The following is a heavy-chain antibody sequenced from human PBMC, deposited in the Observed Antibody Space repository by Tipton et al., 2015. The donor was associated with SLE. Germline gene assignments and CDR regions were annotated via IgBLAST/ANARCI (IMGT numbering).Heavy chain of an antibody. J-gene: IGHJ4*02. V-gene: IGHV4-30-2*01. D-gene: IGHD2-21*01. Sequence: LRLSCAVSGASISSGAFSWSWIRQAPGKGLDWIGDIHDSGSSIYNPSLKSRVTISMDKYRNQFSLELTSVTAADTAVYYCARVSSSTRYSFPFDFWGQGTLVTVSS. CDR2: IHDSGSS. CDR1: GASISSGAFS. CDR3: ARVSSSTRYSFPFDF.